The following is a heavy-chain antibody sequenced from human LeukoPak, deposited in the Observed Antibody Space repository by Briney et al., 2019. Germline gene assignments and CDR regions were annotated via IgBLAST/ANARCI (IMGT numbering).Heavy chain of an antibody. CDR2: ISSSSSYI. D-gene: IGHD3-22*01. CDR1: GFTFSSYS. V-gene: IGHV3-21*04. Sequence: GSLRLSCAASGFTFSSYSMNWVRQAPGKGLEWVSSISSSSSYIYYADSVKGRFTISRDNAKNSLYLQMNSLRAEDTALYYCAKDIRAYYDSSGSSFDYWGQGTLVTVSS. CDR3: AKDIRAYYDSSGSSFDY. J-gene: IGHJ4*02.